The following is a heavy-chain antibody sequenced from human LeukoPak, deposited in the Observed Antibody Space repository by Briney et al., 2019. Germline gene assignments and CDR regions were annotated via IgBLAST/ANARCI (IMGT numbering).Heavy chain of an antibody. D-gene: IGHD6-19*01. CDR1: GYTFISYY. V-gene: IGHV1-46*01. Sequence: ASVKVSCKASGYTFISYYMHWVRQAPGQGLEWMGIINPSGGSTDYAQKFQGRVTMTRDTSTSTVYMELSSLRSEDTAVYYCARGGRSGGGDYWGQGTLVTVSS. CDR3: ARGGRSGGGDY. J-gene: IGHJ4*02. CDR2: INPSGGST.